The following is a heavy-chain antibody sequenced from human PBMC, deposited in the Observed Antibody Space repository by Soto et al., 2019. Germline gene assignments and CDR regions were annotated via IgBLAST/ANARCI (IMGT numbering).Heavy chain of an antibody. Sequence: QVQLEQSGAEVKKPGSSVRVSCKASGGPFSNDIITWVRQDPGQGLEWMGRIIPLLSTSTYAQNFQGRLTTTADRSTGTAYMDLKNLTSADTAVYYCARDSPIGSTFSGYDAIDYWGQGTRITVSS. D-gene: IGHD5-12*01. CDR1: GGPFSNDI. CDR2: IIPLLSTS. J-gene: IGHJ4*02. V-gene: IGHV1-69*08. CDR3: ARDSPIGSTFSGYDAIDY.